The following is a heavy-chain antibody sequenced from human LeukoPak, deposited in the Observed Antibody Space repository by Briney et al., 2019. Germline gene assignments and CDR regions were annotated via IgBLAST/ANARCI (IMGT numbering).Heavy chain of an antibody. J-gene: IGHJ4*02. CDR1: GGSISSYY. V-gene: IGHV4-59*08. CDR2: IYYSGST. CDR3: ARPATVTGGDYFDY. D-gene: IGHD4-17*01. Sequence: SETLSLTCTVSGGSISSYYWSWIRQPPGKGLEWIGYIYYSGSTDYNPSLQSRVTISVDTSKNQFSLKMSSVTAADTAVYYCARPATVTGGDYFDYWGQGTLVTVSS.